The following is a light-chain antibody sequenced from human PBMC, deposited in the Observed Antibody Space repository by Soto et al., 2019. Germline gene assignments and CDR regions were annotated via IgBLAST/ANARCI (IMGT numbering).Light chain of an antibody. CDR3: AAWDDNLNGPL. CDR1: NSNIGRYS. V-gene: IGLV1-44*01. CDR2: SDD. J-gene: IGLJ3*02. Sequence: QSVLTQPPSLYGTPGQRVTISCSGSNSNIGRYSVNWYQHFPGTAPKILIYSDDERPSGVPDRFSGSKSGTSASLAISGLQSEDEAEYYCAAWDDNLNGPLFGGGTKVTV.